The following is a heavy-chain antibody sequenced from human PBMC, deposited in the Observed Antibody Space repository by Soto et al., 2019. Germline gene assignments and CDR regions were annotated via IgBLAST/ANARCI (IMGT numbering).Heavy chain of an antibody. CDR3: ANGGGSVDY. CDR2: INQDESEK. CDR1: GFTFSNYW. V-gene: IGHV3-7*01. D-gene: IGHD3-16*01. Sequence: GGSLRLSCAVSGFTFSNYWMSWVRQAPGKGLEWVANINQDESEKNYVDSVKGRFTISRDNAKNSLYLQMSSLRAEDTAVYYCANGGGSVDYWGQGTLVTVSS. J-gene: IGHJ4*02.